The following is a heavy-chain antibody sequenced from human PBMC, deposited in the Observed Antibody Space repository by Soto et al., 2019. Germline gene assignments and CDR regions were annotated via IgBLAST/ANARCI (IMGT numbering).Heavy chain of an antibody. CDR3: AKEVGEIAVGHLYYFYYGMDV. CDR2: ISYDGSNK. CDR1: GFTFSSYG. J-gene: IGHJ6*02. V-gene: IGHV3-30*18. D-gene: IGHD2-15*01. Sequence: QVQLVESGGGVVQPGRSLRLSCAASGFTFSSYGMHWVRQAPGKGLEWVAVISYDGSNKYYADSVKGRFTISRDNSKNTLYLQMNSLRPEDTAVYYCAKEVGEIAVGHLYYFYYGMDVWGQGTTVTVSS.